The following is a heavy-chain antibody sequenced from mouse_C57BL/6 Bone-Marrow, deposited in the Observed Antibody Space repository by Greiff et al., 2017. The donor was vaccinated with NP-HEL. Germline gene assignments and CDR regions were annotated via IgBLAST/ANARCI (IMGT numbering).Heavy chain of an antibody. CDR2: IYPGDGDT. CDR3: ARSGYYYGSSPAWFAY. J-gene: IGHJ3*01. D-gene: IGHD1-1*01. Sequence: QVQLQQSGPELVKPGASVKISCKASGYAFSSSWMNWVKQRPGKGLEWIGRIYPGDGDTNYNGKFKGKATLTADKSSSTAYMQLSSLTSEDSAVYFCARSGYYYGSSPAWFAYWGQGTLVTVSA. V-gene: IGHV1-82*01. CDR1: GYAFSSSW.